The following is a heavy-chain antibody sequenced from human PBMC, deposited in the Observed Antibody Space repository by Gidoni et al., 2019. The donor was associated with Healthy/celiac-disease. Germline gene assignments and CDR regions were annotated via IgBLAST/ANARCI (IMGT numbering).Heavy chain of an antibody. D-gene: IGHD6-13*01. V-gene: IGHV2-5*02. CDR2: IYWDDAK. CDR3: AQIGQQLCWDY. Sequence: QITLKESGPTLVKPTQTLTLTCTFSGFSLSTSGVGVGWIRQPPGKALEWLALIYWDDAKRYTPSLKSRLTITKDTSKNQVVLTLTNMDPVDTATYYCAQIGQQLCWDYWGQGTLVTVSS. CDR1: GFSLSTSGVG. J-gene: IGHJ4*02.